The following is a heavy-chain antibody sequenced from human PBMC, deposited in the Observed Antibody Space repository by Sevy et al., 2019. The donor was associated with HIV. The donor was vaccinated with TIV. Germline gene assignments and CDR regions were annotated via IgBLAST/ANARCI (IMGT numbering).Heavy chain of an antibody. J-gene: IGHJ3*02. CDR1: GFTFSSYG. V-gene: IGHV3-33*06. D-gene: IGHD3-10*01. CDR3: AKDFSDVIHAFDI. CDR2: IWYDGSNK. Sequence: GGSLRLSCAASGFTFSSYGMHWVRQAPGKGLEWVAVIWYDGSNKYYADSVKGRFTISRDNSKNTLYLQMNSLRAEDTAVYYYAKDFSDVIHAFDIWGQGTMVTVSS.